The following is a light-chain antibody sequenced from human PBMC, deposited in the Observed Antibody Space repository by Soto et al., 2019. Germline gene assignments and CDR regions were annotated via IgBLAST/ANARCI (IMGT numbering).Light chain of an antibody. CDR1: SRDVGRYNY. CDR2: EVT. J-gene: IGLJ1*01. CDR3: GSYTSTYVRI. V-gene: IGLV2-14*01. Sequence: HSVLTQPASVSGSPGQSITISCTGTSRDVGRYNYVSWYQQYPGRAPKLIIYEVTNRPSGVSDRFSGSKSGNVASLTISGLQAADEADYYCGSYTSTYVRIFGTGTKATVL.